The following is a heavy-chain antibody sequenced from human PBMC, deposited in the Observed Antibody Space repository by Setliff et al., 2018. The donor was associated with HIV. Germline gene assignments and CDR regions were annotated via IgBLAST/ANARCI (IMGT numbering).Heavy chain of an antibody. CDR2: IYSNGGT. Sequence: SETLSLTCNVSGVSISSYYWSWVRQPPGKGLEYIGYIYSNGGTNYNPSLKSRVTISVDTSKNQFSLRLSSVTAADTAVYYCARGSSGWTFDYWGQGTLVTVSS. V-gene: IGHV4-59*01. D-gene: IGHD6-19*01. CDR3: ARGSSGWTFDY. CDR1: GVSISSYY. J-gene: IGHJ4*02.